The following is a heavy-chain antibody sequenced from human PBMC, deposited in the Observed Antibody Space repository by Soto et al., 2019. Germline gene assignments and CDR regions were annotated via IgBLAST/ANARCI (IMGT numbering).Heavy chain of an antibody. CDR3: ARYKIGGMATIPYYFDY. CDR2: IYYSGST. CDR1: GGSISSGGYY. J-gene: IGHJ4*02. D-gene: IGHD5-12*01. Sequence: SETLSLTCTVSGGSISSGGYYWSWIRQHPGKGLEWIGYIYYSGSTYCNPSLKSRVTISVDTSKNQFSLKLSSVTAADTAVYYCARYKIGGMATIPYYFDYWGQGTLVTVYS. V-gene: IGHV4-31*03.